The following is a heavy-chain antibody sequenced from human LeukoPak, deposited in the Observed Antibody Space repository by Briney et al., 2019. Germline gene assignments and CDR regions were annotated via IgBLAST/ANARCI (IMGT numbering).Heavy chain of an antibody. Sequence: ASVKVSCKASGGTFSSYAISWVRQAPGQGLEWMGGIIPIFGTANYAQKFQGRVTITADESTSTAYMELSSLRSEDTVVYYCARVDDSSGSGFDYWGQGTLVTVSS. CDR3: ARVDDSSGSGFDY. CDR2: IIPIFGTA. J-gene: IGHJ4*02. D-gene: IGHD3-22*01. CDR1: GGTFSSYA. V-gene: IGHV1-69*13.